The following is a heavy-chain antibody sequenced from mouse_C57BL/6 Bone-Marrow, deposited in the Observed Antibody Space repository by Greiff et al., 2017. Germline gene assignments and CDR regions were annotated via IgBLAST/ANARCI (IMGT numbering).Heavy chain of an antibody. V-gene: IGHV14-4*01. CDR2: IDPEIGDT. J-gene: IGHJ2*01. CDR1: GFNIKDDY. Sequence: EVQVVESGAELVRPGASVKLSCTASGFNIKDDYIHWVKQRPEQGLEWIGWIDPEIGDTEYASKFQGKATITSDTSSNTAYLQLSSRTSEDTAVYYCSSFDGNYFDFWGQGTPLTVAS. CDR3: SSFDGNYFDF. D-gene: IGHD2-3*01.